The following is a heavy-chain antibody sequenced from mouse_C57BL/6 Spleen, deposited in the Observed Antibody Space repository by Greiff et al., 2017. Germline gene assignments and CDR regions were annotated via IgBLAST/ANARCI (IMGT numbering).Heavy chain of an antibody. CDR2: IDPSDSYT. V-gene: IGHV1-50*01. CDR1: GYTFTSYW. D-gene: IGHD2-1*01. J-gene: IGHJ4*01. CDR3: ARFGNYVRYAMDY. Sequence: QVQLKQPGAELVKPGASVKLSCKASGYTFTSYWMQWVKQRPGQGLEWIGEIDPSDSYTNYNQKFKGKATLTVDTSSSTAYMQLSSLTSEDSAVYYCARFGNYVRYAMDYWGQGTSVTVSS.